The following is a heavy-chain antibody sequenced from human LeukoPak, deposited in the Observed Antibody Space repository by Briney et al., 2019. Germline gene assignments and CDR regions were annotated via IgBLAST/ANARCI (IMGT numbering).Heavy chain of an antibody. D-gene: IGHD3-16*01. CDR1: GYIFTSSY. CDR3: ARVLMPSYGMDV. CDR2: INPSGGNT. Sequence: ASVKVSCKASGYIFTSSYMHWVRQAPGQGLEWMGIINPSGGNTGYAQKFQGRVTMTRDTSTSTVYMELSSLRSEDTAVYYCARVLMPSYGMDVWGQGTTVTVSS. J-gene: IGHJ6*02. V-gene: IGHV1-46*01.